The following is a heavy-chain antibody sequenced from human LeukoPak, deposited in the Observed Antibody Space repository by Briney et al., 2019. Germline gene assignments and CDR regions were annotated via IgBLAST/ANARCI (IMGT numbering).Heavy chain of an antibody. CDR3: ARRRRWITAPFDY. Sequence: GGSLRLSCAASGFTFSDYYMSWIRQAPGKGLECVSYISSGTIIYYADSVQGRFTISRDNANNSVYLQLNSLRAEDTAVYYCARRRRWITAPFDYWGQGTLVTVSS. CDR2: ISSGTII. V-gene: IGHV3-11*01. J-gene: IGHJ4*02. D-gene: IGHD3-16*01. CDR1: GFTFSDYY.